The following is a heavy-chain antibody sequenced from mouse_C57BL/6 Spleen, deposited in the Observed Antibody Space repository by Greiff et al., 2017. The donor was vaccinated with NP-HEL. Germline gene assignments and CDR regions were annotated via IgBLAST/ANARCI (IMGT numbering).Heavy chain of an antibody. Sequence: EVQLVESGGDLVKPGGSLKLSCAASGFTFSSYGMSWVRQTPDKRLEWVATISSGGSYTYYPDSVKGRFTISRDNAKNTLYLQMSSLKSEDTAMYYCARQDSRGWYFDVWGTGTTVTVSS. V-gene: IGHV5-6*01. CDR2: ISSGGSYT. J-gene: IGHJ1*03. CDR1: GFTFSSYG. CDR3: ARQDSRGWYFDV.